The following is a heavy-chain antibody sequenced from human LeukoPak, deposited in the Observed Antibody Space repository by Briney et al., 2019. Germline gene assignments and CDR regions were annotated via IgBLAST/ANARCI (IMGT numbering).Heavy chain of an antibody. Sequence: GGSLRLSCAASGFTFSSYAMTWVRQAPGKGLEWIAYIRVSSTTIYYMDSVKGRFTISRDDANSSLHLQMENLRAGDTARYYCVRGKRNGFDFWGQGTMITVSS. V-gene: IGHV3-48*01. CDR3: VRGKRNGFDF. J-gene: IGHJ3*01. D-gene: IGHD1-1*01. CDR1: GFTFSSYA. CDR2: IRVSSTTI.